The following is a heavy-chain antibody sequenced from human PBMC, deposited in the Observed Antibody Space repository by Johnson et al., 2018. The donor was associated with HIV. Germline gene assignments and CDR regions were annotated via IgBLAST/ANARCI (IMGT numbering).Heavy chain of an antibody. J-gene: IGHJ3*02. V-gene: IGHV3-13*01. D-gene: IGHD3-16*01. CDR3: ARGEWVGGAFDI. CDR1: GFTFSSYD. Sequence: VQLVESGGGVVQPGRSLRLSCAASGFTFSSYDMHWVRQATGKGLEWVSAIGTAGDTYYPGSVKGRFTISRENAKNSLYLQMNSLIAGDTAVYYCARGEWVGGAFDIWGQGTMVTVSS. CDR2: IGTAGDT.